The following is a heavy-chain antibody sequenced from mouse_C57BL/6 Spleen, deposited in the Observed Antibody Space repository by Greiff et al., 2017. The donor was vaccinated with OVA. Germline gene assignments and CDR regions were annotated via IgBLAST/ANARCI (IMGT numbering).Heavy chain of an antibody. V-gene: IGHV1-39*01. D-gene: IGHD2-5*01. CDR3: AREEAYYSKVFAY. Sequence: VHVKQSGPELVKPGASVKISCKASGYSFTDYNMNWVKQSNGKSLEWIGVINPNYGTTSYNQKFKGKATLTVDQSSSTAYMQLNSLTSEDSAVYYCAREEAYYSKVFAYWGQGTLVTVSA. J-gene: IGHJ3*01. CDR1: GYSFTDYN. CDR2: INPNYGTT.